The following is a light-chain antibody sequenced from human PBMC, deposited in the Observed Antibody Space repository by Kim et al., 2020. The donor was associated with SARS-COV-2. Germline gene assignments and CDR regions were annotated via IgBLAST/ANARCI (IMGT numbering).Light chain of an antibody. Sequence: GHKVTISCSGSNSNIGNNYISWYQQLPGVAPKLLIYDNHQRPSGIPDRFSGSKSGTSATLGITGLQTGDEADYYCGTWDSSLSVVVFGGGTQLTVL. CDR3: GTWDSSLSVVV. CDR2: DNH. CDR1: NSNIGNNY. J-gene: IGLJ2*01. V-gene: IGLV1-51*01.